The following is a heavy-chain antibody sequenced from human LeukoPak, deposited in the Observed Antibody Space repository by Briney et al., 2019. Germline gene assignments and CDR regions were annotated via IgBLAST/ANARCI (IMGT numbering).Heavy chain of an antibody. CDR1: GGSISSYY. J-gene: IGHJ4*02. CDR2: IYTSGST. Sequence: SETLSLTCTVSGGSISSYYWGWIRQPAGRGLEWIGRIYTSGSTNYNPPLKSRVTMSVDTSKNQFSLKLSSVTAADTAVYYCARGRRTGYSSSWVFDYWGQGTLVTVSS. D-gene: IGHD6-13*01. V-gene: IGHV4-4*07. CDR3: ARGRRTGYSSSWVFDY.